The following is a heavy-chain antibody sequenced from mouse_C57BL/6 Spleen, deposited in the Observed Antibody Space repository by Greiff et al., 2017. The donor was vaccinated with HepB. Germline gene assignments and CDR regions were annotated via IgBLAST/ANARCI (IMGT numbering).Heavy chain of an antibody. CDR3: TGRWDWFAY. CDR2: IRLKSDNYAT. V-gene: IGHV6-3*01. CDR1: GFTFSNYW. J-gene: IGHJ3*01. D-gene: IGHD4-1*01. Sequence: EVKVEESGGGLVQPGGSMKLSCVASGFTFSNYWMNWVRQSPEKGLEWVAQIRLKSDNYATHYAESVKGRFTISRDDSKSSVYLQMNNLRAEVTGIYYCTGRWDWFAYWGQGTLVTVSA.